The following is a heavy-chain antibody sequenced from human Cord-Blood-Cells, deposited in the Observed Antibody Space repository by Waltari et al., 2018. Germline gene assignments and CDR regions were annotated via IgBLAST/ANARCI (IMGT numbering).Heavy chain of an antibody. CDR1: GGSISSSSYY. V-gene: IGHV4-39*02. CDR3: AGELFGFDAFDI. Sequence: QLQLQESGPGLVKPSETLSLNCTVSGGSISSSSYYWGWIRPPPGKGLEWIGSISYSGSTYYNPSLKSPVTISVDTSKNQFSLKLSSVTAADTAVYYCAGELFGFDAFDIWGQGTMVTVSS. D-gene: IGHD3-10*02. CDR2: ISYSGST. J-gene: IGHJ3*02.